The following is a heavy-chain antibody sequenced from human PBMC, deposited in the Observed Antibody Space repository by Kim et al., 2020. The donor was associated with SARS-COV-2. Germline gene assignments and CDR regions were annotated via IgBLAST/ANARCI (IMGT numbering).Heavy chain of an antibody. V-gene: IGHV3-13*01. CDR1: GFTFSSYD. D-gene: IGHD3-10*01. CDR2: IGTAGDT. Sequence: GGSLRLSCAASGFTFSSYDMHWVRQATGKGLEWVSAIGTAGDTYYPGSVKGRFTISRENAKNSLYLQMNSLRAGDTAVYYCARGDSYYGSGSYLRGFDYWGQGTLVTVSS. CDR3: ARGDSYYGSGSYLRGFDY. J-gene: IGHJ4*02.